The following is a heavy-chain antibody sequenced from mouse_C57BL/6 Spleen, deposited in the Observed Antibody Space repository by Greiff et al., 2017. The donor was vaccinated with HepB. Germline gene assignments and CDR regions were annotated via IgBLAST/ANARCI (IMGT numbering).Heavy chain of an antibody. CDR1: GYTFTDYE. CDR2: IDPETGGT. D-gene: IGHD1-1*01. V-gene: IGHV1-15*01. J-gene: IGHJ4*01. Sequence: QVQLQQSEAELVRPGASVTLSCKASGYTFTDYEMHWVKQTPVHGLEWIGAIDPETGGTAYNQKFKGKAILTADKTSSTAYMELRSLTSEDSAVYYCTSTPTVVAWGYYAMDYWGQGTSVTVSS. CDR3: TSTPTVVAWGYYAMDY.